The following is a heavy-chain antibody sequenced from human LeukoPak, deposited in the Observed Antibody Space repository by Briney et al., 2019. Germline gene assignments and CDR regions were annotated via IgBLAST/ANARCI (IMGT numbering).Heavy chain of an antibody. J-gene: IGHJ4*02. CDR3: ARGQRVPAQYSSSSGGFDY. Sequence: GGSLRLSCAASGFTFSSYGMHWVRQAPGKGLEWVAFIRYDGSNKYYADSVKSRFTISRDNSKNTLYLQMNSLRAEDTAVYYCARGQRVPAQYSSSSGGFDYWGQGTLVTVSS. D-gene: IGHD6-6*01. V-gene: IGHV3-30*02. CDR1: GFTFSSYG. CDR2: IRYDGSNK.